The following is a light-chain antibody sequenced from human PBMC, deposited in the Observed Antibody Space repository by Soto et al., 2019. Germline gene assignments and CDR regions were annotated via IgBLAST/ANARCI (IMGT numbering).Light chain of an antibody. Sequence: DIQMTQSPSTLSASVGDRVTITCRASQSISSWLAWYQQKPGKAPKLLIYDAYSLESGVPSRFSGSGSGTEFTLTIRSLQPDDFATYYCKHYNSYSEAVGQGTKVDIK. V-gene: IGKV1-5*01. J-gene: IGKJ1*01. CDR3: KHYNSYSEA. CDR1: QSISSW. CDR2: DAY.